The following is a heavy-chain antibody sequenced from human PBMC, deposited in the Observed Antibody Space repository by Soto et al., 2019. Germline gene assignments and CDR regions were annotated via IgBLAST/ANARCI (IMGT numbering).Heavy chain of an antibody. J-gene: IGHJ4*02. CDR2: IAYDGRNK. CDR3: AKRSSSSTFDY. V-gene: IGHV3-30-3*02. CDR1: GFTFSSYA. Sequence: GGSLRLSCAASGFTFSSYAMHWVRQAPGKGLEWVAVIAYDGRNKYYADSVKGRFTISRDNSKNTLYLQMNSLRIEDTAVYYCAKRSSSSTFDYWGQGTLVTVSS. D-gene: IGHD6-6*01.